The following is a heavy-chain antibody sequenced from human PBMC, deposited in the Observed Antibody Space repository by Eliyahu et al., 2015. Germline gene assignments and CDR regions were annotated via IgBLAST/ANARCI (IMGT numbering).Heavy chain of an antibody. CDR3: AREKYSSGLAGCFDF. D-gene: IGHD6-19*01. Sequence: QEHLVQSGGGVVQPGGSLRLSCAASGFTFSVSPMHWVRQTPGKGLEWVAVVSPDGTSKTYAGSVKGRFTISRDNSENTLYLQMNSLRPEDTAVYYCAREKYSSGLAGCFDFWGQGTLVTVSS. CDR1: GFTFSVSP. V-gene: IGHV3-30*01. CDR2: VSPDGTSK. J-gene: IGHJ4*02.